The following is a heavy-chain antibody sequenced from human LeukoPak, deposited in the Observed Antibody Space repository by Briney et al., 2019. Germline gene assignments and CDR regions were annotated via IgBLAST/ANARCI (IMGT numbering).Heavy chain of an antibody. Sequence: GRSLRLSCAASEFTFSTYGMHWVRQAPGKGLEWVAVISYDGSNKYYADSGRFTISRDNSKNTLFLQMNSLRAEDTAVYYCAKGGRYSDYYYYAMDVWGQGTTVTVSS. CDR2: ISYDGSNK. V-gene: IGHV3-30*18. D-gene: IGHD3-9*01. CDR1: EFTFSTYG. J-gene: IGHJ6*02. CDR3: AKGGRYSDYYYYAMDV.